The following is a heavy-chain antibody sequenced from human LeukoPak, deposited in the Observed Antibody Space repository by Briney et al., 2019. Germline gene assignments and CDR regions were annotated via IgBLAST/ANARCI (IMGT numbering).Heavy chain of an antibody. Sequence: GESLKISCKGSGYSFTTYWIGWVRQMPGKGLEWMGIIYPGDSDTRYSPSFQGQVTISADKSISTAYLQWSSLKASDTAMYYCARQPSRSIGVTLDYYYYGMDVWGQGTTVTVSS. CDR1: GYSFTTYW. V-gene: IGHV5-51*01. D-gene: IGHD2-2*01. CDR3: ARQPSRSIGVTLDYYYYGMDV. J-gene: IGHJ6*02. CDR2: IYPGDSDT.